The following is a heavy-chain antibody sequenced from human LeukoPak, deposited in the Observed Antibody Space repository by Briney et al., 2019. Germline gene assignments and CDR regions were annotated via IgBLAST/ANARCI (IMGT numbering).Heavy chain of an antibody. J-gene: IGHJ4*02. V-gene: IGHV3-23*01. Sequence: GGFLRLSCAASGFTFSSYVMSWVRQAPGKGLEWVSAISGSGGSTYYADSVRGRFTISRDNSKNTLYLQMNSLRAEDTAVYYCAKDRNIVVVPAAYDYWGQGTLVTVSS. CDR2: ISGSGGST. CDR3: AKDRNIVVVPAAYDY. D-gene: IGHD2-2*01. CDR1: GFTFSSYV.